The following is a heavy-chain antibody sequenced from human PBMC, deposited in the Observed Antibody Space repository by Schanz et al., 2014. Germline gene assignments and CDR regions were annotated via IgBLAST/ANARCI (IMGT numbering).Heavy chain of an antibody. V-gene: IGHV4-39*01. D-gene: IGHD6-13*01. Sequence: QVDLQESGPGLVKPSENLSLTCTVSDGSISSSSYYWGWIRQPPGKGLEWIGSIYQSGTTYYSPSPKMRVTIPVDTSKTQYSLNLSSVTAADTAVYYCARPGGSSWSFAYWGLGRLVIVSS. CDR3: ARPGGSSWSFAY. CDR1: DGSISSSSYY. J-gene: IGHJ4*02. CDR2: IYQSGTT.